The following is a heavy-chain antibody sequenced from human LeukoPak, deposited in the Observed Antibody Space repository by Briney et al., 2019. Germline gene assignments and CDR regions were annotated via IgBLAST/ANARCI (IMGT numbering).Heavy chain of an antibody. D-gene: IGHD1-1*01. Sequence: HAGGSLRLSCAASGFTFSSYAMSWVRQAPGKGLEWVSAISASGGSTYYADSVKGRFTNSRDNSKDTLYLQMNSLRAEDTAIYYCAPNWNLDYWGQGSLVTVSS. CDR2: ISASGGST. V-gene: IGHV3-23*01. J-gene: IGHJ4*02. CDR3: APNWNLDY. CDR1: GFTFSSYA.